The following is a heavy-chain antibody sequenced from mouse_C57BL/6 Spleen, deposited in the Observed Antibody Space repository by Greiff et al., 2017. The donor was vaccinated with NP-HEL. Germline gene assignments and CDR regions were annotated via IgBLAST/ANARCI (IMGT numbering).Heavy chain of an antibody. CDR1: GYTFTSYG. V-gene: IGHV1-81*01. CDR2: IYPRSGNT. CDR3: ARGEDYYGGNYFDY. Sequence: VKLQQSGAELARPGASVKLSCKASGYTFTSYGISWVKQRTGQGLEWIGEIYPRSGNTYYNEKFKGKATLTADKSSSTAYMELRSLTSEDSAVYFCARGEDYYGGNYFDYWGQGTTLTVSS. J-gene: IGHJ2*01. D-gene: IGHD1-1*01.